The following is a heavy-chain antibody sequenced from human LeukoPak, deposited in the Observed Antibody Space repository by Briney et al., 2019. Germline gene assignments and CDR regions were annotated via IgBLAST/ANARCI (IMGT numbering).Heavy chain of an antibody. CDR3: ARTYYYDSSGYYNYYYMDV. J-gene: IGHJ6*03. CDR1: GYSISSGYY. V-gene: IGHV4-38-2*02. D-gene: IGHD3-22*01. Sequence: SETLSLTCTVSGYSISSGYYWGWIRQPPGQGLEWIGNIYHSGSAYYNPSLKGRVTISVDTSKNQFSLKLSSVTAADTAVYYCARTYYYDSSGYYNYYYMDVWDKGTTVTISS. CDR2: IYHSGSA.